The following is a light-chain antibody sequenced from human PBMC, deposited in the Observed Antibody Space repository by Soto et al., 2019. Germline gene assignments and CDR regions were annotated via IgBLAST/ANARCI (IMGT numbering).Light chain of an antibody. CDR2: DVT. CDR1: SSDVGGYNY. V-gene: IGLV2-14*03. Sequence: QSVLTQPASVSGSPGQSITISCTGTSSDVGGYNYVSWYQHHPGKAPKLMIYDVTNRPSGVPNRFSASKSGNTASLTISGVQAAEEADYYCSSYTSSSTVVFGGGTKVTVL. CDR3: SSYTSSSTVV. J-gene: IGLJ2*01.